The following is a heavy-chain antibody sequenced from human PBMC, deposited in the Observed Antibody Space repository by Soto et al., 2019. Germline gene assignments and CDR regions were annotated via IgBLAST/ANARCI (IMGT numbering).Heavy chain of an antibody. V-gene: IGHV4-59*01. CDR2: IYYSGST. D-gene: IGHD4-17*01. Sequence: SETLSLTYTVSGGSISSYCWSWIRQPPGKGLEWIGYIYYSGSTNYNPSLKSRVTISVDTSKNQFSLKLSSVTAADTAVYYCARARTTGPRDYYYYMDVWGKGTTVTVSS. J-gene: IGHJ6*03. CDR1: GGSISSYC. CDR3: ARARTTGPRDYYYYMDV.